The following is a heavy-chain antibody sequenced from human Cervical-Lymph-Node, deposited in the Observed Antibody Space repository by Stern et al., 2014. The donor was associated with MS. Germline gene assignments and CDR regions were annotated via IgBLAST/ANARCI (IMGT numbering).Heavy chain of an antibody. CDR3: AREDELGGTA. D-gene: IGHD1-14*01. CDR1: GFTFSSYS. Sequence: VQLVESGGGLVQPGGSLRLSCAASGFTFSSYSMNWVRQAPGKGLEWVSYISSSSSTIYYADSVKGRFTISRDNAKNSLYLQMNSRRDEDTAVYYCAREDELGGTAWGQGTLVTVSS. J-gene: IGHJ5*02. CDR2: ISSSSSTI. V-gene: IGHV3-48*02.